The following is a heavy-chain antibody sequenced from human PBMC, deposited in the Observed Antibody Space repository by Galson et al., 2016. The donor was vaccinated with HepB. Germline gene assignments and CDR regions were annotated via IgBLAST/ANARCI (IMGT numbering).Heavy chain of an antibody. J-gene: IGHJ2*01. Sequence: SLRLSCAASGFTFSGYKMNWVRQAPGKGLEWVSAISGSGGNSYYADSVKGRFTISRDNSKNTLYVRMHSLRAEDTAVYYCAKDYYDSSGYRSYWYFDLWGRGTLVTVSS. V-gene: IGHV3-23*01. D-gene: IGHD3-22*01. CDR2: ISGSGGNS. CDR1: GFTFSGYK. CDR3: AKDYYDSSGYRSYWYFDL.